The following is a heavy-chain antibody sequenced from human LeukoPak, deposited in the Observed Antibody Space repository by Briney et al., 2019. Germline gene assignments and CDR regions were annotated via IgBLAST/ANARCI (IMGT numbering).Heavy chain of an antibody. CDR1: GGSCDDYY. CDR3: ARGRDRSKAGDR. CDR2: IHPSGIF. V-gene: IGHV4-34*01. D-gene: IGHD5-24*01. J-gene: IGHJ5*02. Sequence: SETLSLTCAVYGGSCDDYYCSWIRQPPGKGLEWIGEIHPSGIFYYNSSLVSRVSISIDTSKSQFSLRLTSVSAADTAFYYCARGRDRSKAGDRWGQGSLVTVSS.